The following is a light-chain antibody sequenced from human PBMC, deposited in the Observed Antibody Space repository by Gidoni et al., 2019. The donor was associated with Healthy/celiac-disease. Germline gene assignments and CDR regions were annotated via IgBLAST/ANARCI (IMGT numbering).Light chain of an antibody. Sequence: DIVMTQSPDSLAVSLGERATINCKSSQSVLYSSNNTNYLAWYQQKPGQPPKLLIYWASTRESGVPDRFSGSGSGTDFTLTISSLQAEDVAVYYCQQYYSTPPKTFXQXTKVEIK. CDR2: WAS. CDR3: QQYYSTPPKT. J-gene: IGKJ1*01. V-gene: IGKV4-1*01. CDR1: QSVLYSSNNTNY.